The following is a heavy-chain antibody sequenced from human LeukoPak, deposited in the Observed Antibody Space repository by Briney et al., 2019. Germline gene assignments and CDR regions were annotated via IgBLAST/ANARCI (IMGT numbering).Heavy chain of an antibody. Sequence: PGGSLRLSCAASGFTFSNYWMSWVRQAPGKGLEWVANIKEDGSRNHYVDSVKGRFTISRDNAKNTLYLQMNSLRAEDTAVYYCARGYSGYFYYWGQGTLVTVSS. CDR3: ARGYSGYFYY. CDR1: GFTFSNYW. D-gene: IGHD5-12*01. CDR2: IKEDGSRN. J-gene: IGHJ4*02. V-gene: IGHV3-7*04.